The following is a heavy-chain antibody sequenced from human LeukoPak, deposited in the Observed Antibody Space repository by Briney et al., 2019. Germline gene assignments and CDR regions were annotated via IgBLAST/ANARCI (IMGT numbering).Heavy chain of an antibody. CDR1: RFTFSNYA. CDR2: ISGTGVNT. V-gene: IGHV3-23*01. D-gene: IGHD3-22*01. Sequence: GGSLRLSCAASRFTFSNYAMSWVRQAPGSGLEWVAAISGTGVNTYYADSVRGRFTISRDNSKNTLYLQMNSLKTEDTAVYYCATDGGSTGYYGRSDYWGQGTLVTVSS. CDR3: ATDGGSTGYYGRSDY. J-gene: IGHJ4*02.